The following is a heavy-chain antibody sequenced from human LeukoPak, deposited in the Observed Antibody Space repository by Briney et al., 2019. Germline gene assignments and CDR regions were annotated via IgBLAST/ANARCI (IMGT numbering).Heavy chain of an antibody. D-gene: IGHD4-17*01. CDR2: IIPIFGTA. Sequence: ASVKVSCKASGGTFSSYAISWVRQAPGQGLEWMGGIIPIFGTANYAQKFQGRVTITADKSTSTAYMELSSLRSEDTAVYYCARQPGPNDTVTSSWYFDLWGRGTLVTVSS. J-gene: IGHJ2*01. CDR3: ARQPGPNDTVTSSWYFDL. CDR1: GGTFSSYA. V-gene: IGHV1-69*06.